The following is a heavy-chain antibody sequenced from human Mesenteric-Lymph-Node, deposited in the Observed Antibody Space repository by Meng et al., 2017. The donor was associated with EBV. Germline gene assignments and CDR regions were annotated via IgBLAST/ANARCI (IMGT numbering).Heavy chain of an antibody. CDR1: GGYIGSANY. Sequence: QLLRHASGPGLVNPSQHLSLTCTGSGGYIGSANYWSWIRQPPGKGLEWIGYIYYSGNTYYNPSLESRVTISIDTSKSQVSLKLTSVPAADTAVYYCARVTYSGSRYPSVFDYWGQGNLVTVSS. CDR2: IYYSGNT. J-gene: IGHJ4*02. V-gene: IGHV4-30-4*01. D-gene: IGHD6-13*01. CDR3: ARVTYSGSRYPSVFDY.